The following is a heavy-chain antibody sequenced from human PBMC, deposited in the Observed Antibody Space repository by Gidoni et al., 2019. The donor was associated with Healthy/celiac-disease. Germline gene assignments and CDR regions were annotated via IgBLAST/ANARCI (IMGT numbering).Heavy chain of an antibody. V-gene: IGHV4-39*01. CDR2: IFYSGST. Sequence: QLQLQESGPGLVKPSETLSLTCTVSGGSISSSSYYWGWIRQPPGKGLEWIGSIFYSGSTYYNPSLKSRVTISVDTSKNQFSLKLSSVTAADTAMFYCARHKSQPLGSEYYFDSWGQGTLVTVSS. CDR3: ARHKSQPLGSEYYFDS. CDR1: GGSISSSSYY. D-gene: IGHD7-27*01. J-gene: IGHJ4*02.